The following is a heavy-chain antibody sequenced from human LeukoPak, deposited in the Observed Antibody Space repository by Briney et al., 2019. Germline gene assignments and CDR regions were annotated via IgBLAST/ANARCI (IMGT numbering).Heavy chain of an antibody. Sequence: PSETLSLTCTVSGGSISSSSYYWAWIRQPPGKGLEWIGSIYYSGSTYYNPSLKSRVTISVDTSKNQFSLRLSSVTAADTAVYYCARSIAAAGLFDYWGQGTLVTVSS. D-gene: IGHD6-13*01. CDR2: IYYSGST. CDR1: GGSISSSSYY. CDR3: ARSIAAAGLFDY. V-gene: IGHV4-39*07. J-gene: IGHJ4*02.